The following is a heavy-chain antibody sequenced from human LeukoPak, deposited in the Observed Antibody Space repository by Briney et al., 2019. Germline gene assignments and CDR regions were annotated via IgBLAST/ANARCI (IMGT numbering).Heavy chain of an antibody. J-gene: IGHJ5*02. Sequence: ASVKVSCKASGYTFTGYYMHWVRQAPGQGLEWMGWINPNSGGTNYAQKFQGRVTMTRDTSISTAYMELSGLRSDDTAVYYCAANRGYGDGWFDPWGQGTLVTVSS. CDR3: AANRGYGDGWFDP. V-gene: IGHV1-2*02. CDR2: INPNSGGT. CDR1: GYTFTGYY. D-gene: IGHD5-12*01.